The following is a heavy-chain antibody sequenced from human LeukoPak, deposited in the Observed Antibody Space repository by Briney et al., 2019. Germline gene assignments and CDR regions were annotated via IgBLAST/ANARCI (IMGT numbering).Heavy chain of an antibody. CDR2: MNPNSGNT. V-gene: IGHV1-8*01. D-gene: IGHD3-22*01. CDR1: GYTFTSYD. CDR3: ARLTYYYDSSGYYYTNLFDP. Sequence: ASVKVSCKASGYTFTSYDINWVRQATGQGLEWMGWMNPNSGNTGYAQKFQGRVTMTRNTSISTAYMELSSLRSEDTAVYCCARLTYYYDSSGYYYTNLFDPWGQGTLVTVSS. J-gene: IGHJ5*02.